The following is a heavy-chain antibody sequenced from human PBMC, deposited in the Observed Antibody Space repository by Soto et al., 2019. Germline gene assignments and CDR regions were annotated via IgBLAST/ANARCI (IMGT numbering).Heavy chain of an antibody. J-gene: IGHJ3*01. CDR1: RYTFTSHG. CDR3: ARLLTEGATFREDAFDL. CDR2: ISTFNGKT. Sequence: QIQLVQSGGDVKTPGAAVKVSCTTSRYTFTSHGIAWVRQAPGQGLEWMGWISTFNGKTDYAQKFQGRVTMTADTITSTVHMELRSPRSDDTAVYYCARLLTEGATFREDAFDLWCPGAKVTVSS. V-gene: IGHV1-18*01. D-gene: IGHD3-9*01.